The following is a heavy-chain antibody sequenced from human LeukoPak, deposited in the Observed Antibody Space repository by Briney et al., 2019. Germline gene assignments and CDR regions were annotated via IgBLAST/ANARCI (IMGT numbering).Heavy chain of an antibody. CDR1: GFTFSSLG. V-gene: IGHV3-30*02. Sequence: PGGSHRLTCEASGFTFSSLGTHWVRQTPGKGLEWVAFRHYNGTTEKYADSVMGRFSFSRDNSKNIFYLQMNSLRVEDTAMYYCATDGGSGSFYRYFGNWGQGTLVTVSS. CDR2: RHYNGTTE. CDR3: ATDGGSGSFYRYFGN. J-gene: IGHJ1*01. D-gene: IGHD1-26*01.